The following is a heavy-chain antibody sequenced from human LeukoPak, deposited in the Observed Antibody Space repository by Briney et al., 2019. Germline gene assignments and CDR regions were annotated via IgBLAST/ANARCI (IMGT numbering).Heavy chain of an antibody. CDR1: GFTFSSYG. D-gene: IGHD2-21*02. J-gene: IGHJ5*02. CDR3: AKCGGDCYSGFDP. V-gene: IGHV3-30*18. CDR2: ISYDGSNK. Sequence: PGGSLRLSCAASGFTFSSYGMRWVRQAPGKGLEWVAVISYDGSNKYYADSVKGRFTISRDNSKNTLYLQMNSLRAEDTAVYYCAKCGGDCYSGFDPWGQGTLVTVSS.